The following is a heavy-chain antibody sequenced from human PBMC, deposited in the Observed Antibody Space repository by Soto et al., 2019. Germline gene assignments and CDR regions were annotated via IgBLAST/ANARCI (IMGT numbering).Heavy chain of an antibody. J-gene: IGHJ4*02. D-gene: IGHD3-22*01. V-gene: IGHV1-69*01. CDR2: IIPVFQTA. Sequence: QEQLVQSGAEVKKPGSSVKVSCKASGGLFSSYPISWVRQVPRQGLEWMGGIIPVFQTAYYPQRFQGRVTITADESTNTAYLELSSLRSEDTAIYYCARGGSGYTWFNEFWGQGTLVTVSS. CDR1: GGLFSSYP. CDR3: ARGGSGYTWFNEF.